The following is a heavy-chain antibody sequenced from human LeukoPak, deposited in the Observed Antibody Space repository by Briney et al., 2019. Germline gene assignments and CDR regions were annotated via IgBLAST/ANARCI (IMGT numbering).Heavy chain of an antibody. CDR3: AREEGSGPFDY. D-gene: IGHD3-10*01. CDR1: GFTFSSYS. J-gene: IGHJ4*02. V-gene: IGHV3-48*04. CDR2: ISSSSSTI. Sequence: PGGSLRLSCAASGFTFSSYSMNWVRQAPGKGLEWVSYISSSSSTIYYADSVKGRFTISRDNAKNSLYLQMNSLRAEDTAVYYCAREEGSGPFDYWGQGTLVTVSS.